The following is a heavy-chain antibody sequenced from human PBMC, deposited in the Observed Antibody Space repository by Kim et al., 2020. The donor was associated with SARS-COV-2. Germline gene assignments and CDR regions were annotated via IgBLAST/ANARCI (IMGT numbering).Heavy chain of an antibody. CDR2: IKRDGSEK. J-gene: IGHJ4*02. V-gene: IGHV3-7*01. Sequence: GGSLRLSCAASGFTFSNYWMSWVRQAPGKGLEWVANIKRDGSEKYYVDSVRGRFTISRDNAQNSLFLQMNSLRVEDTAVYYCTSWGAGNYWGREPWSPSPQ. D-gene: IGHD6-13*01. CDR3: TSWGAGNY. CDR1: GFTFSNYW.